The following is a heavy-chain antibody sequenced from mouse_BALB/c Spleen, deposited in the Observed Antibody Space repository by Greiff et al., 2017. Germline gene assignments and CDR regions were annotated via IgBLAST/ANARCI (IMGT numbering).Heavy chain of an antibody. V-gene: IGHV5-12-1*01. Sequence: EVKLVESGGGLVKPGGSLKLSCAASGFAFSSYDMSWVRQTPEKRLEWVAYISSGGGSTYYPDTVKGRFTISRDNAKNTLYLQMSSLKSEDTAMYYCARHEGNLFAYWGQGTLVTVSA. J-gene: IGHJ3*01. CDR1: GFAFSSYD. CDR3: ARHEGNLFAY. CDR2: ISSGGGST. D-gene: IGHD2-1*01.